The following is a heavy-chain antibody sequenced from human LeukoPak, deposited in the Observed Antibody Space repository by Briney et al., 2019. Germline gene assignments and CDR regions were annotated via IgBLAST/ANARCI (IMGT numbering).Heavy chain of an antibody. CDR2: IIPIFGTA. CDR1: GGTFSSYA. D-gene: IGHD1-7*01. V-gene: IGHV1-69*13. Sequence: ASVKVSCKASGGTFSSYAISWVRQAPGQGLEWMGGIIPIFGTANYAQKFQGRVTITADESTSTAYMELGSLRSEDTAVYYCARVVQLELRNAFDIWGQGTMVTVSS. CDR3: ARVVQLELRNAFDI. J-gene: IGHJ3*02.